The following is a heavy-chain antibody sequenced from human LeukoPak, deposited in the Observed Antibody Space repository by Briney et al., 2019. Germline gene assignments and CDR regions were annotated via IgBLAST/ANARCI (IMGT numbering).Heavy chain of an antibody. CDR1: GGAISGGFY. CDR3: ARGELIATNAHDSFDV. CDR2: IYYSGNP. V-gene: IGHV4-31*03. J-gene: IGHJ3*01. D-gene: IGHD1-26*01. Sequence: SETLSLTCTVSGGAISGGFYWGWIRQPPGKGLEWLGYIYYSGNPFYNPSLGSRLALSVDTSKSQFSLNLASMTAADTAVYYCARGELIATNAHDSFDVWGQGTMVTVSS.